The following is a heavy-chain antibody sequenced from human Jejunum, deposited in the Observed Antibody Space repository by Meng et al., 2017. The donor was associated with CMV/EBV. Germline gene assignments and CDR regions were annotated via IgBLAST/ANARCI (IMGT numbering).Heavy chain of an antibody. V-gene: IGHV3-49*04. CDR3: TRDPLSYYNYYYGIDV. D-gene: IGHD2/OR15-2a*01. CDR2: IRSKAYGGTT. CDR1: FGDYD. J-gene: IGHJ6*02. Sequence: FGDYDMSWVRHAPGKGLEWVGFIRSKAYGGTTDYAASVKGRFSISRDDSKSIVYLEMNSLRAEDTGVYYCTRDPLSYYNYYYGIDVWGRGTTVTVSS.